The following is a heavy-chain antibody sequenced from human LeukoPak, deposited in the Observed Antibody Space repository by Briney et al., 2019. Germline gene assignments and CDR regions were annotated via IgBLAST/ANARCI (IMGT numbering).Heavy chain of an antibody. V-gene: IGHV3-48*03. CDR2: ISISGNTI. Sequence: GRSLRLSCTASGFTFSGYEMNWVRQPAGKGLEWLSYISISGNTIYYTYSVKDRFTISRDNAKSSLYLQMNSLRAEDTAVYYCARDQWFGELIPFYFDYWGEGTLVTVSS. CDR1: GFTFSGYE. D-gene: IGHD3-10*01. J-gene: IGHJ4*02. CDR3: ARDQWFGELIPFYFDY.